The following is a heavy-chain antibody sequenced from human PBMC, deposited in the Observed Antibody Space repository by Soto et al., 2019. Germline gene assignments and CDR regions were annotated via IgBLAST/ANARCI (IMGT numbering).Heavy chain of an antibody. CDR2: INHSGST. CDR1: GGSFSGYY. V-gene: IGHV4-34*01. CDR3: ARGPYSYGSSHFHY. D-gene: IGHD5-18*01. J-gene: IGHJ4*02. Sequence: SETLSLTCAVYGGSFSGYYWSWIRQPPGKGLEWIGEINHSGSTNYNPSLKSRVTISVDTSKNQFSLKLSSVTAADTAVYYCARGPYSYGSSHFHYWGQGAMVTV.